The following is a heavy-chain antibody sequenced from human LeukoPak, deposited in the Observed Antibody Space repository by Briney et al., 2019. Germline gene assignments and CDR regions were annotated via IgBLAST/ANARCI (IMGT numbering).Heavy chain of an antibody. V-gene: IGHV3-23*01. Sequence: GGSLRLSCAASGFTFSSYAMSWVRQAPGKGLEWVSAISGSGGSIYYADSVKGRFTISRDNSKNTLYLQMNSLRAEDTAVYYCAKDVVVTAIPDYFDYWGQGTLVTVSS. CDR3: AKDVVVTAIPDYFDY. CDR2: ISGSGGSI. CDR1: GFTFSSYA. J-gene: IGHJ4*02. D-gene: IGHD2-21*02.